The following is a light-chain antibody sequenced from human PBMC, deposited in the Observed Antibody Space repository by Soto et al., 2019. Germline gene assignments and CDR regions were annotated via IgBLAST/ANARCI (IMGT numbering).Light chain of an antibody. CDR2: DVS. J-gene: IGLJ1*01. CDR3: CSYAGSYV. CDR1: SSDVGGYNY. V-gene: IGLV2-11*01. Sequence: QSALTQPRSVSGSPGQSVTISCTGISSDVGGYNYVSWYQQHPGKAPKLMIYDVSKRPSGVPDRFSGSKSGNTASLTISGFQAEDEADYYCCSYAGSYVFGNGTKVTVL.